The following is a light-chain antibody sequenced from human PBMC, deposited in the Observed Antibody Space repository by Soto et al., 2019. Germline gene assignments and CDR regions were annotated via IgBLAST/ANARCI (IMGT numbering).Light chain of an antibody. CDR1: QSVSSY. V-gene: IGKV3-11*01. CDR2: DAS. J-gene: IGKJ4*01. CDR3: QQRSNWLLT. Sequence: EIVLTQSPATLSLSPGERATLSCRANQSVSSYLAWYQQKPGQAPRLLIYDASNRTNGIPARFSGSGSGTDFTLTISSLEPEDFAVYYCQQRSNWLLTFGGGTKVDIK.